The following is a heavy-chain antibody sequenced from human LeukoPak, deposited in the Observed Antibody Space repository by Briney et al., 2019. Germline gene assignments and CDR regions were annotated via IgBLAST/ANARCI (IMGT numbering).Heavy chain of an antibody. V-gene: IGHV1-2*02. CDR2: INPNSGGT. CDR1: GYTFTGYY. Sequence: ASVKVSCKASGYTFTGYYMHWVRQAPGQGLEWMGWINPNSGGTNYAQKFQGRVTMTRDTSISTAYMELSSLRSDDTAVYYCAREIAAAGTPGYYYYGMDVWGQGTTVTVSS. CDR3: AREIAAAGTPGYYYYGMDV. D-gene: IGHD6-13*01. J-gene: IGHJ6*02.